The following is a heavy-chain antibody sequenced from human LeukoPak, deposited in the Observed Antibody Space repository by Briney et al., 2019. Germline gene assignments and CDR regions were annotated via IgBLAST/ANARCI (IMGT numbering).Heavy chain of an antibody. CDR1: GGSIRSGDYY. Sequence: TPSETLSLTCSVSGGSIRSGDYYCGWIRQPPGKGLEWIGNIHYSGSTYYKPSLQSRVIISVDTSKHQFSLKLNSVTAADTAVYYCAIGYGSGWFDRWGQGTLVTVSS. J-gene: IGHJ5*02. CDR3: AIGYGSGWFDR. D-gene: IGHD3-22*01. V-gene: IGHV4-30-4*08. CDR2: IHYSGST.